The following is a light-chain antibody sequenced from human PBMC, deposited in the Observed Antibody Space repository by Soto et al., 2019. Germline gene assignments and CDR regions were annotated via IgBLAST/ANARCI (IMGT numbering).Light chain of an antibody. CDR1: SSDVGGYNY. CDR2: EVS. V-gene: IGLV2-8*01. CDR3: SSYAGSNRV. J-gene: IGLJ1*01. Sequence: QSALTQPPSASGSPGQSVTISCTGTSSDVGGYNYVSWYQQHPGKAPKLMIYEVSKRPSGVPDRFSGSKSGNTASLTVSGLQAEDEADYYCSSYAGSNRVFGTGTNLTVL.